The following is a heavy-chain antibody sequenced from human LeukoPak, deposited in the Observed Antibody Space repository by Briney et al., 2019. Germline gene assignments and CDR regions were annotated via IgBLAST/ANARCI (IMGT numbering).Heavy chain of an antibody. CDR3: AKGSNNDYYYGGSY. D-gene: IGHD3-22*01. J-gene: IGHJ4*02. CDR2: ISGSGATT. V-gene: IGHV3-23*01. CDR1: GFTFSIYG. Sequence: PGGSLRLSCAASGFTFSIYGMSWVRQAPGKGREWVSSISGSGATTYYADSVKGRFTISRDNSKNTLYLQVNSLRADDTAVYYCAKGSNNDYYYGGSYWGQGTLVTVSS.